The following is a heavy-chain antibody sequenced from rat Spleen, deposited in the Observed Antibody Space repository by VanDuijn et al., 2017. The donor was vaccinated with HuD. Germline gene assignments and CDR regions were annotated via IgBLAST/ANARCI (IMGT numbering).Heavy chain of an antibody. D-gene: IGHD1-9*01. CDR2: ISYGDSSGHSST. CDR1: GFTFNNYG. V-gene: IGHV5-29*01. Sequence: EVQLVESGGGLVQPGRSLKLSCAASGFTFNNYGMAWVRQAPTKGLDWVATISYGDSSGHSSTYYRDSVKGRFTISRANAKSTLNLQMDSLRSEDTATYYCARRHYGYTDYFDYWGQGVMVTVSS. J-gene: IGHJ2*01. CDR3: ARRHYGYTDYFDY.